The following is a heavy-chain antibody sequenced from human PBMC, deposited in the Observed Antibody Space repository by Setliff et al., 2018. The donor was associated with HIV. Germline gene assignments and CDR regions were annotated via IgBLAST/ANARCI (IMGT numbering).Heavy chain of an antibody. CDR3: AAKPRIRGRTFAF. Sequence: SETLSLTCAVYGGSFSDYYWCWSRQHPGKGVQWSGEINHSGGTNYNPSLTSRITISVDPPKNQLSLNPSSVTAADTAVYYCAAKPRIRGRTFAFWGQATLVTVSS. J-gene: IGHJ4*02. V-gene: IGHV4-34*01. CDR1: GGSFSDYY. CDR2: INHSGGT. D-gene: IGHD1-1*01.